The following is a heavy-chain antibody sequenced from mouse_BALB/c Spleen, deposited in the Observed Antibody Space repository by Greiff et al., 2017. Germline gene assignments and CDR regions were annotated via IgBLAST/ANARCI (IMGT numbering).Heavy chain of an antibody. D-gene: IGHD1-1*01. V-gene: IGHV1-69*02. Sequence: QVQLQQPGADLVKPGASVKLSCKASGYTFTSYWMHWVNQRPGQGLEWIGEIDPSDSYTNYNQKFKGKATLTVEKSSSTAYMQLSSLASEDSAVYYCAVITSSPLIGYWGQGTPGTVSS. J-gene: IGHJ4*01. CDR1: GYTFTSYW. CDR2: IDPSDSYT. CDR3: AVITSSPLIGY.